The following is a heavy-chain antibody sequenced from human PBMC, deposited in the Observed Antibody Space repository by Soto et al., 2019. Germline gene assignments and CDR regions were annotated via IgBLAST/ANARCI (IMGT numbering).Heavy chain of an antibody. D-gene: IGHD3-10*01. Sequence: PSETLSLTCAVYGGSFSGYYWSWIRQPPGKGLEWIGEINHSGSTNYNPSLKSRVTISVDTSKNQFSLKLSSVTAADTAVYYCARMYDGSGSYLLDYWGQGTLVTVSS. CDR1: GGSFSGYY. CDR2: INHSGST. CDR3: ARMYDGSGSYLLDY. J-gene: IGHJ4*02. V-gene: IGHV4-34*01.